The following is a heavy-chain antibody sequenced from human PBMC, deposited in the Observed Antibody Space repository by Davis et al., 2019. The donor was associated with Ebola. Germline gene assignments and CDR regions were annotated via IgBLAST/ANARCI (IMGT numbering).Heavy chain of an antibody. J-gene: IGHJ6*02. CDR1: GFTFSSYG. CDR2: IWYDGSNK. CDR3: AKDIWWELGRGIMDV. V-gene: IGHV3-30*02. D-gene: IGHD1-26*01. Sequence: GGSLRLSCAASGFTFSSYGMHWVRQAPGKGLEWVAVIWYDGSNKYYADSVKGRFTISRDNSKNTLYLQMNSLRAEDTALYYCAKDIWWELGRGIMDVWGQGTTVTVSS.